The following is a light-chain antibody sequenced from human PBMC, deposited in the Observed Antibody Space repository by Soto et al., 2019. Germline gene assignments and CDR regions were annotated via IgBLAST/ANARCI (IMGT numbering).Light chain of an antibody. CDR1: SSDVGGYNY. J-gene: IGLJ1*01. Sequence: QSALTQPASVSGSPGQSITISCTGTSSDVGGYNYVSWYQQHPSKAPKLMIYDVSNRPSGVSNRISGSKSGNTASLTISGLQAEDEADYYCSSYTRSSSLVFGTGTKVTVL. CDR3: SSYTRSSSLV. V-gene: IGLV2-14*03. CDR2: DVS.